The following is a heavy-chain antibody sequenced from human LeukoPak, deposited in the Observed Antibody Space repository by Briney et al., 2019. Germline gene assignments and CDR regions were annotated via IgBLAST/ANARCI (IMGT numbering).Heavy chain of an antibody. CDR2: IYYSGST. J-gene: IGHJ4*02. CDR1: GGSISSYY. Sequence: PSETLSLTCTVSGGSISSYYWSWIRQPPGKGLEWIGYIYYSGSTYYNPSLKSRVTISVDASKNQFSLKLSSVTAADTAVYYCAGGIAVAGAPFDYWGQGTLVTVSS. D-gene: IGHD6-19*01. CDR3: AGGIAVAGAPFDY. V-gene: IGHV4-59*08.